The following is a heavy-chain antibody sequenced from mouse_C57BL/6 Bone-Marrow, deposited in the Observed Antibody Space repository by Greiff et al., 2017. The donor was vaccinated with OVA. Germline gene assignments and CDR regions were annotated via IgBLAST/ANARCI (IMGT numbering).Heavy chain of an antibody. V-gene: IGHV1-77*01. Sequence: QVHVKQSGAELVKPGASVKISCKASGYTFTDYYINWVKQRPGQGLEWIGKIGTGSGSTYYNAKFKGKATLTADKSSSTAYRQLSSLPSEDSAVYFCARCGTYYYGSSPSWYFDVWGTGTTVTVSS. D-gene: IGHD1-1*01. CDR1: GYTFTDYY. CDR3: ARCGTYYYGSSPSWYFDV. CDR2: IGTGSGST. J-gene: IGHJ1*03.